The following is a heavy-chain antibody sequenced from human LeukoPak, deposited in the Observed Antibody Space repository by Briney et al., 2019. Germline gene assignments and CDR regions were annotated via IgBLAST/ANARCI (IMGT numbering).Heavy chain of an antibody. D-gene: IGHD6-19*01. Sequence: PGGSLRLSCAASGFTFSSYAMSWVRQAPGKGLEWISAISGSGGSTYYADSVKGRFTISRDNSKNTLYLQMNSLRAEDTAVYYCAKTAGYSSGPYYFDYWGQGTLVTVSS. CDR2: ISGSGGST. CDR3: AKTAGYSSGPYYFDY. CDR1: GFTFSSYA. J-gene: IGHJ4*02. V-gene: IGHV3-23*01.